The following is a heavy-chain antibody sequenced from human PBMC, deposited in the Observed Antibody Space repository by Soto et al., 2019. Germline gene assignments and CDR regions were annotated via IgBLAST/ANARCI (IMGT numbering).Heavy chain of an antibody. CDR2: INYSGST. V-gene: IGHV4-39*01. D-gene: IGHD3-3*01. J-gene: IGHJ4*02. CDR3: AKTGFWSGYRVVDY. Sequence: PSETLSLTCTVSCGSISSSSSYWGWIRQPPGKGLEWIGSINYSGSTWYNPSLESRITISVDTSKNQFSLKLSSVTAVDTAVYFCAKTGFWSGYRVVDYWGQGTLVTVSS. CDR1: CGSISSSSSY.